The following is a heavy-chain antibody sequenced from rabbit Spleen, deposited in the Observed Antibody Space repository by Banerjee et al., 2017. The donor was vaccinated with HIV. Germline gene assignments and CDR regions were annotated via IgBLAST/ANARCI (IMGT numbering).Heavy chain of an antibody. Sequence: EQLEESGGGLVKPEGSLTLTCKASGVDLSDYYYMYWVRQAPGKGLEWIGCIYTGGSGGIYYATWANGRFTISKTSSTTVTLQMTSLTAADTATYFCARDTGSSFSSYGMDLWGQGTLVTVS. CDR3: ARDTGSSFSSYGMDL. V-gene: IGHV1S45*01. CDR2: IYTGGSGGI. CDR1: GVDLSDYYY. J-gene: IGHJ6*01. D-gene: IGHD8-1*01.